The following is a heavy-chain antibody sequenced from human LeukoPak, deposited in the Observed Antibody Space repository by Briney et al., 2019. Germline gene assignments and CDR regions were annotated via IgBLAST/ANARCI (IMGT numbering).Heavy chain of an antibody. CDR1: GGSISSGGYY. CDR3: ARVLAYCGGDCYPNWFDP. D-gene: IGHD2-21*02. CDR2: IYYSGST. Sequence: PSETLSLTCTVSGGSISSGGYYRSWIRQHPGKGLEWIGYIYYSGSTYYNPSLKSRVTISVDTSKNQFSLKLSSVTAADTAVYYCARVLAYCGGDCYPNWFDPWGQGTLVTVSS. V-gene: IGHV4-31*03. J-gene: IGHJ5*02.